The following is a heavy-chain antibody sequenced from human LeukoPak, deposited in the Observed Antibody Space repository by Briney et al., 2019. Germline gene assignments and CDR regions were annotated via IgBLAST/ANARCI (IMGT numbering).Heavy chain of an antibody. CDR2: IGGSGEYT. J-gene: IGHJ4*02. Sequence: GGSLRLSCSGSRFTFSYYAMAWVRQAPGKGLEWVSGIGGSGEYTYYAEFVKGRFTISRDNSKNTLFLQLNSLRVEDTAVYYCAKEIYAHGSHGFDFWGQGTLGTVSS. CDR3: AKEIYAHGSHGFDF. D-gene: IGHD3-10*01. V-gene: IGHV3-23*01. CDR1: RFTFSYYA.